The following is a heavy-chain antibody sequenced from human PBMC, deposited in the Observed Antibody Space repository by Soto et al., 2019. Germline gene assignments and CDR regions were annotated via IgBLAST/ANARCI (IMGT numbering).Heavy chain of an antibody. D-gene: IGHD3-10*01. CDR1: GFTFSSYA. J-gene: IGHJ5*02. Sequence: EVQRLEAGGGLVQPGGSRRLSCAASGFTFSSYAMSCVRQAPGTGLGWVSAISGSGGSTYYADSVKGRFTISRDNSKNKLYLQMNSMRAEDTAVYYCATDGRVWAGELLARFDPWGQGTLVTVSS. V-gene: IGHV3-23*01. CDR2: ISGSGGST. CDR3: ATDGRVWAGELLARFDP.